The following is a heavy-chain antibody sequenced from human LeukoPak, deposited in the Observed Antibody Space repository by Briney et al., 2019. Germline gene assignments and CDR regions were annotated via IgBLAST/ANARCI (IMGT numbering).Heavy chain of an antibody. Sequence: SETLSLTCAVSGGSISSSNWWSWVRQPPGEGLEWIGEIYHSGSTNYNPSLKSRVTISVDKSKNQFSLKLSSVTAADTAVYYCARSGSGWYLTYFDYWGQGTLVTVSS. V-gene: IGHV4-4*02. CDR2: IYHSGST. CDR1: GGSISSSNW. D-gene: IGHD6-19*01. J-gene: IGHJ4*02. CDR3: ARSGSGWYLTYFDY.